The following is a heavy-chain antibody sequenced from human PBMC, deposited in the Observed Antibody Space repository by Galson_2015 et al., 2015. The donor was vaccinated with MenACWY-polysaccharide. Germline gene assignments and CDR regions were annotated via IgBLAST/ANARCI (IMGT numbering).Heavy chain of an antibody. V-gene: IGHV1-2*06. J-gene: IGHJ4*02. CDR1: EYTFTGYY. CDR3: ARERGAGGTYFNY. Sequence: SVKVSCKASEYTFTGYYIHWVRQAPGQGLEWMGRISPHSGATNCAQNFQGRVTMTRDTSISTAYMELSRLSSDDTAVYYCARERGAGGTYFNYWGQGTLVAVSS. CDR2: ISPHSGAT.